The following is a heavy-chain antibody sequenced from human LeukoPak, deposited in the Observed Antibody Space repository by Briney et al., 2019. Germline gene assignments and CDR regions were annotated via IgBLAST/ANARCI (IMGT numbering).Heavy chain of an antibody. V-gene: IGHV3-23*01. CDR1: GFTFSSYA. CDR3: AKEEGRCDTTSCAPFDY. J-gene: IGHJ4*02. D-gene: IGHD2-2*01. CDR2: ISGSGGRT. Sequence: PGGSLRLSCAASGFTFSSYAMSWVRQAPGKGLEWVSGISGSGGRTYYADSVKGRFTISGDNSKNTVYLQMNSLRAEDTAVYYCAKEEGRCDTTSCAPFDYWGQGTLVTVS.